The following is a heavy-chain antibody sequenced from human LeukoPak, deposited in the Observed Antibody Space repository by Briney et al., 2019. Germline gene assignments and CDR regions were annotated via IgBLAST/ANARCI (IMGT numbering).Heavy chain of an antibody. CDR2: IYYSGST. Sequence: PSETLSLTCTVSGGSISSYYWSWIRQPPGKGLEWIGYIYYSGSTNYNPSLKSRVTISVDTSKNQFSLKLSSVTAADTAVYYCASVRYCSSTSCLREAAGTYYYYMDVWGKGTTVTVSS. J-gene: IGHJ6*03. CDR1: GGSISSYY. CDR3: ASVRYCSSTSCLREAAGTYYYYMDV. V-gene: IGHV4-59*01. D-gene: IGHD2-2*01.